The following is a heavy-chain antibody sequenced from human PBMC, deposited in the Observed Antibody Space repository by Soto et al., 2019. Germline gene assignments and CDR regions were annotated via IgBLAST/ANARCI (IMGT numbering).Heavy chain of an antibody. CDR3: ARDARGTRGFDEMDI. D-gene: IGHD3-9*01. J-gene: IGHJ6*01. Sequence: ASVKGSCKASGYIFTGYQIHWVRQAPGRGLEWVGWINPNSGDTEYAQNFQGRVTMTRDTSFNLVYMEMSGLMSDDTAVYYCARDARGTRGFDEMDIWGQGTTVTVSS. V-gene: IGHV1-2*02. CDR1: GYIFTGYQ. CDR2: INPNSGDT.